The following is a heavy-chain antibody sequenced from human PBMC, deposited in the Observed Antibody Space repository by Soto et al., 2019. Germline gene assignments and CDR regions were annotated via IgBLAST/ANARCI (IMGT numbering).Heavy chain of an antibody. CDR2: IKSKSDGGTT. D-gene: IGHD2-15*01. CDR1: GFPFRGPR. CDR3: TTDLWRIAVVVGSTGYFNP. Sequence: GSLKPSCAAPGFPFRGPRMNRVRPASGEGFDWGGRIKSKSDGGTTEYAAPVRGRFTISRDDSKNTLYLQMNSLKTEDTAVYYCTTDLWRIAVVVGSTGYFNPWGQGTPVTVSS. V-gene: IGHV3-15*01. J-gene: IGHJ5*02.